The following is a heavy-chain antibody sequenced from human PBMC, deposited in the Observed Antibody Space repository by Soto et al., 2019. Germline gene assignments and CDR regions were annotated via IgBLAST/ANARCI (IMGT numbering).Heavy chain of an antibody. V-gene: IGHV3-23*01. CDR1: GFTFSSYA. CDR2: ISGSGGST. CDR3: ARFYYDSSGYLPSPYYYYYGMDV. J-gene: IGHJ6*02. D-gene: IGHD3-22*01. Sequence: SLRLSCAASGFTFSSYAMSWVRQAPGTGLEWVSAISGSGGSTYYADSVKGRFTISRDNAKNSLYLQMNSLRAEDTAVYYCARFYYDSSGYLPSPYYYYYGMDVWGQGTTVTVSS.